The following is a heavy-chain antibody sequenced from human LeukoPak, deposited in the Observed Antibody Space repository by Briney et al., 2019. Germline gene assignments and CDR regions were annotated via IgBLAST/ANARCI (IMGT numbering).Heavy chain of an antibody. J-gene: IGHJ5*02. V-gene: IGHV4-4*07. Sequence: SETLSLTCTVSGGSISSYSWSWIRLPAGKGLEWIGRINPSGSTNYNPSLKSRVTMSLDTSKNQFSLKLSSVTAADTAVYYCASPGFNYGDYPEWFDPWGQGTLVTVSS. CDR2: INPSGST. CDR3: ASPGFNYGDYPEWFDP. D-gene: IGHD4-17*01. CDR1: GGSISSYS.